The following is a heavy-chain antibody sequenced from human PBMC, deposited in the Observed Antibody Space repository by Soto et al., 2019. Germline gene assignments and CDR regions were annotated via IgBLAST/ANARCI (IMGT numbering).Heavy chain of an antibody. Sequence: ASVKVSCKTSGYTFTNYGISWVRQAPGQGLEWMGWITTDKGKTTYAQKFQGRVTMTTDTSTSTAYMELSSMTGADTAVYYCATRPPQIVVTLLPFPSWGQGTPVTVSS. CDR3: ATRPPQIVVTLLPFPS. V-gene: IGHV1-18*01. D-gene: IGHD2-15*01. J-gene: IGHJ5*02. CDR1: GYTFTNYG. CDR2: ITTDKGKT.